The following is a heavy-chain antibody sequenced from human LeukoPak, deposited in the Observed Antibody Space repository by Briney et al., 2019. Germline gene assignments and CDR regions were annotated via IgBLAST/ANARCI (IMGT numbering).Heavy chain of an antibody. Sequence: PSGTLSLTCGVSGGSIITTNWWSWVRQPPGKGLEWIGEVHLNGATNYNPSLESRVSMSIDKSKDQLSLKLSSVTAADTATYYCTRESGAFSPFGFWGQGTLVTVSS. CDR3: TRESGAFSPFGF. J-gene: IGHJ4*02. D-gene: IGHD1-26*01. CDR1: GGSIITTNW. CDR2: VHLNGAT. V-gene: IGHV4-4*02.